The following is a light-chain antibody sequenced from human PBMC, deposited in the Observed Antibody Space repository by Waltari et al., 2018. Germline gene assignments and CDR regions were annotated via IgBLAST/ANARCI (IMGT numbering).Light chain of an antibody. CDR3: QQYGSSPXX. CDR2: DXX. Sequence: IXLTXSPATLSLSPGXRATLXCGASQSVSSSYLAWYQQKPGLAPRXLIYDXXXXATXIPDRFSGSGSGTDFTLXISRLXPXXFXVXYXQQYGSSPXXFXXGXXXEIK. CDR1: QSVSSSY. V-gene: IGKV3D-20*01. J-gene: IGKJ1*01.